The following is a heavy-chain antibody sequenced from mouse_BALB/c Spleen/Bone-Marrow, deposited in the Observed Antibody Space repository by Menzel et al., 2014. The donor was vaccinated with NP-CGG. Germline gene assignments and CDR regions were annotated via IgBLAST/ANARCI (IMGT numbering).Heavy chain of an antibody. D-gene: IGHD4-1*01. V-gene: IGHV5-6*01. Sequence: EVQEVESGGDLVKPGGSLKLSCAASGFTFSNYGMSWVRQTPDKRLEWVATISSVGSYTYYPDSVKGRFTISRDNARNTLFLQMSSLKSEDTAMYYCARRGTGTGSYYFDYWGQGTTLTVSS. J-gene: IGHJ2*01. CDR3: ARRGTGTGSYYFDY. CDR2: ISSVGSYT. CDR1: GFTFSNYG.